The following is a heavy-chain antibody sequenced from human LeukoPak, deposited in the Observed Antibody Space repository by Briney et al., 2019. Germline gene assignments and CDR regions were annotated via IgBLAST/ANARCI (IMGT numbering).Heavy chain of an antibody. J-gene: IGHJ4*02. CDR2: IKEDGTYT. CDR1: GFSFSKYW. CDR3: ARDFDMGITPGDDFDF. Sequence: GGSLRPSCAASGFSFSKYWMHWVRQTPGEGLVWVSRIKEDGTYTSYADSVKGRFAISGDNARNTVFLQMNSLRAEDTAVYYCARDFDMGITPGDDFDFWGQGTLVTVSS. D-gene: IGHD3-9*01. V-gene: IGHV3-74*01.